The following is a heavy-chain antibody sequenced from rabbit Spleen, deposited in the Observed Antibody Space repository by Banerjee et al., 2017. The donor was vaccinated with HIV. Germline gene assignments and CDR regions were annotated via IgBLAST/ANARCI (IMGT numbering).Heavy chain of an antibody. CDR1: GFSFSNKAV. V-gene: IGHV1S45*01. Sequence: QEQLVESGGGLVKPEGSLKLSCTASGFSFSNKAVMCWVRQAPGKGLEWIACINAVTGKAVYASWAKGRYTFSKTSSTTVTLEMTSLTAADTATYFCARDRLYGYFFDLWGPGTLVTVS. D-gene: IGHD3-1*01. J-gene: IGHJ4*01. CDR3: ARDRLYGYFFDL. CDR2: INAVTGKA.